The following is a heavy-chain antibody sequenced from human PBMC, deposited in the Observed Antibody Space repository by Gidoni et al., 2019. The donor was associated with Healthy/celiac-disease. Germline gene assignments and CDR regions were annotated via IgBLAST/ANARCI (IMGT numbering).Heavy chain of an antibody. CDR2: IYYSGRT. D-gene: IGHD3-10*01. CDR3: ARDRYYGSGSYFGYNWFDP. Sequence: LQLQESGPGLVKPSATLSLTCTVSGGSIIRSSYYWGWVRQPPGKGLEWIGSIYYSGRTYYNPSLKSRVTISVDTSKNQFSLKLSSVTAADTAVYYCARDRYYGSGSYFGYNWFDPWGQGTLVTVSS. CDR1: GGSIIRSSYY. J-gene: IGHJ5*02. V-gene: IGHV4-39*07.